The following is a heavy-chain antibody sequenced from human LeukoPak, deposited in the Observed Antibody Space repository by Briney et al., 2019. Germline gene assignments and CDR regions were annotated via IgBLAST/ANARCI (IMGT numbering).Heavy chain of an antibody. CDR1: GFTVSSNY. V-gene: IGHV3-66*01. CDR2: IYSGGST. Sequence: PGGSLRLSRAASGFTVSSNYMSWVRQAPGKGLEWVSVIYSGGSTYYADSVKGRFTISRDNSKNTLYLQMNSLRAEDTAVYYCASNYYGSGSYPPDYWGQGTLVTVSS. D-gene: IGHD3-10*01. J-gene: IGHJ4*02. CDR3: ASNYYGSGSYPPDY.